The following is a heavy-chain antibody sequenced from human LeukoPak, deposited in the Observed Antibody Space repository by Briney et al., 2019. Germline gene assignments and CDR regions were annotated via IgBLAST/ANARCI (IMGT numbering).Heavy chain of an antibody. D-gene: IGHD6-6*01. CDR1: GGTFISYA. J-gene: IGHJ6*03. V-gene: IGHV1-69*05. Sequence: SVTVSFTASGGTFISYAISWVRQAPGQGREWMGGIIPIFGTANYAQKFQGRVTITTDESTSTAYMELSSLRSEDTAVYYCASDSSSSLAPLMDVWGKGTTVTVAS. CDR2: IIPIFGTA. CDR3: ASDSSSSLAPLMDV.